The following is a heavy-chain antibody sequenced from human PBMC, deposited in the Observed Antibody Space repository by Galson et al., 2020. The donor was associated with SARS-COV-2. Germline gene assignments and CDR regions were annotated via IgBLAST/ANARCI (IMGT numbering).Heavy chain of an antibody. CDR1: GFTFSSYG. D-gene: IGHD3-9*01. CDR3: AKDLRYYDILTGYFVEAQGYYYYYGMDV. Sequence: GGSLRLSCAASGFTFSSYGMHWVRQAPGKGLEWVAVISYDGSNKYYADSVKGRFTISRDNSKNTLYLQMNSLRAEDTAVYYCAKDLRYYDILTGYFVEAQGYYYYYGMDVWGQGTTVTVSS. CDR2: ISYDGSNK. J-gene: IGHJ6*02. V-gene: IGHV3-30*18.